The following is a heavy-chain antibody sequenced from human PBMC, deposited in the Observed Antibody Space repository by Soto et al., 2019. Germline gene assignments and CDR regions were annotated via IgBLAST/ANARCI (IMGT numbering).Heavy chain of an antibody. CDR2: IHYTGSTRGST. Sequence: EILSLTCTVSGGSVSSYYWSWIRQSPGKGLEWIGYIHYTGSTRGSTNYNPSLKSRVTISVDTSKNQFSLNLRSVTAADTAVYYRARARYSTGQFDFWGQGTLVTVSS. V-gene: IGHV4-59*02. J-gene: IGHJ4*02. D-gene: IGHD6-19*01. CDR3: ARARYSTGQFDF. CDR1: GGSVSSYY.